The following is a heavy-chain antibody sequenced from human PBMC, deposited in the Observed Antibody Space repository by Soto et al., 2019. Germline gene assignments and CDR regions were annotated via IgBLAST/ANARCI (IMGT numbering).Heavy chain of an antibody. D-gene: IGHD3-16*01. Sequence: SETLSLTCTVSGDSIDSGDHYWSWIRQHPGKGLEWMGFIFFTGDTFNNTSFRSRLTMSVDSSKNQFSLRLSSVTAADTAIYYCARTFRLGGLSLWGGDYYFDNWGRGTLVTVSS. CDR1: GDSIDSGDHY. V-gene: IGHV4-31*03. CDR2: IFFTGDT. CDR3: ARTFRLGGLSLWGGDYYFDN. J-gene: IGHJ4*02.